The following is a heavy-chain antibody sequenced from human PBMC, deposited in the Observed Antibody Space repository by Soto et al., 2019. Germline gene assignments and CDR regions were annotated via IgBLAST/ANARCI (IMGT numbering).Heavy chain of an antibody. CDR3: ARDFTPNSSGWYHYYYYGMDV. Sequence: GGSLRLSCAASGFTFSSYAMHWVRQAPGKGLEWVAVISYDGSNKYYADSVKGRFTISRDNSKNTLYLQMNSLRAEDTAVYYCARDFTPNSSGWYHYYYYGMDVWGQGTTVTVSS. V-gene: IGHV3-30-3*01. CDR2: ISYDGSNK. CDR1: GFTFSSYA. D-gene: IGHD6-19*01. J-gene: IGHJ6*02.